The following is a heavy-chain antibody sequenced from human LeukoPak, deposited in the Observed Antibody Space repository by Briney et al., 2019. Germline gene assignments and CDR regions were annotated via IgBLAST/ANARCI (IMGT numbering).Heavy chain of an antibody. J-gene: IGHJ4*02. CDR1: GYTFTSYA. CDR2: ISGSGGST. CDR3: AKAKILTGSDY. V-gene: IGHV3-23*01. Sequence: ASVKVSCKASGYTFTSYAMSWVRQAPGKGLEWVSAISGSGGSTYYADSVKGRFTISRDNSKNTLYLQMNSLRAEDTAVYYCAKAKILTGSDYWGQGTLVTVSS. D-gene: IGHD3-9*01.